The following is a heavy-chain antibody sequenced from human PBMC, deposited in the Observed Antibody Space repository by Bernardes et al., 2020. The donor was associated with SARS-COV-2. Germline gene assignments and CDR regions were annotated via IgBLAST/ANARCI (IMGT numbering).Heavy chain of an antibody. D-gene: IGHD2-21*02. CDR1: GFYFTLYA. V-gene: IGHV3-23*01. Sequence: GGSLRLSCAASGFYFTLYAISWVRQAPGKVLEWLSSISCSGATTYYADSVKCRFTTFRDNSRNTVSLQMNRLRAEDTAVYYCAKSLPCNGDCYSDYWGQGTLVTVSS. CDR3: AKSLPCNGDCYSDY. J-gene: IGHJ4*02. CDR2: ISCSGATT.